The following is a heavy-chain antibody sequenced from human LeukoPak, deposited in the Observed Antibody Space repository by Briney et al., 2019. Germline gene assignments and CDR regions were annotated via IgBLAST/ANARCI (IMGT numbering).Heavy chain of an antibody. CDR3: AIDSREFDY. Sequence: PGGSLRLSCAASGLTFTSYAMSWVRQAPGKGLEWVSVISGSGGSTYYADSVKGRFTISRDNSKNTLYLQMESLRADDTAVYYCAIDSREFDYWGQGTLVTVSP. V-gene: IGHV3-23*01. CDR2: ISGSGGST. CDR1: GLTFTSYA. J-gene: IGHJ4*02.